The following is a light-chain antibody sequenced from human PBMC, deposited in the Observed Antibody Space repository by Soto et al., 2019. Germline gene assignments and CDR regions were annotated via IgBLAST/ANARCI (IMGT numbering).Light chain of an antibody. J-gene: IGLJ3*02. CDR1: SSKIGAGYD. V-gene: IGLV1-40*01. Sequence: QSVLTQPPSVSGAPGQRVTISCTGSSSKIGAGYDVHWYQQLPGTAPKLLIYGNSNRPSGVPDRFSGSKTGTSASLAITGLEAEDEDDYDCQPYDCGLSGWVFGGGTKLAVL. CDR2: GNS. CDR3: QPYDCGLSGWV.